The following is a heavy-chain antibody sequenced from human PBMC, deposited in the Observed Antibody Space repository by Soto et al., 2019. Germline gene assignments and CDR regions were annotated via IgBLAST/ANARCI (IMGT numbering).Heavy chain of an antibody. CDR3: ARVRYYDSSGYSPDAFDI. CDR2: INPNSGGT. CDR1: GYTFTGYY. D-gene: IGHD3-22*01. V-gene: IGHV1-2*04. J-gene: IGHJ3*02. Sequence: ASVKVSCKASGYTFTGYYMHWVRQAPGQGLEWMGWINPNSGGTNYAQKFQGWVTMTRDTSISTAYMELSRLRSDDTAVYYCARVRYYDSSGYSPDAFDIWGQGTMVTVS.